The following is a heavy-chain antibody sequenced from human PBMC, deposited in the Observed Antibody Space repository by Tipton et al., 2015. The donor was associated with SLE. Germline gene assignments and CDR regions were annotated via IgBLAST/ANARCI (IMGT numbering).Heavy chain of an antibody. CDR2: IYYSGTT. CDR1: GDSISSAYYY. J-gene: IGHJ4*02. Sequence: LRLSCTVSGDSISSAYYYWTWIRQPPGKGLEWIGFIYYSGTTYYNPSLKSRVTISVDTSKNQFSLKLRFVTAADTAVYYCAREDPGRCLFDYWGQGTLVTVPS. D-gene: IGHD2-15*01. CDR3: AREDPGRCLFDY. V-gene: IGHV4-30-4*01.